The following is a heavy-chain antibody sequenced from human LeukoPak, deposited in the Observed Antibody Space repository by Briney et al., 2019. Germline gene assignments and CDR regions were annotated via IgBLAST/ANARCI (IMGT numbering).Heavy chain of an antibody. J-gene: IGHJ3*02. CDR2: IKQDGSEK. CDR3: ARRGYDSSGYYLFHDAFDI. Sequence: GGSLRLSCAASGFTFSSYWMSWVRQAPGKGLEWVANIKQDGSEKYYVDSVKGRFTISRDNAKNPLYLQMNSLRAEDTAVYYCARRGYDSSGYYLFHDAFDIWGQGTMVTVSS. CDR1: GFTFSSYW. V-gene: IGHV3-7*01. D-gene: IGHD3-22*01.